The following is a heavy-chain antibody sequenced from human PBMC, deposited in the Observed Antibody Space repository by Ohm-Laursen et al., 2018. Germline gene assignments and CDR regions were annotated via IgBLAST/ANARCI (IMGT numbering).Heavy chain of an antibody. CDR2: ISGSGGST. V-gene: IGHV3-23*01. CDR3: ARARRYSSSSY. CDR1: GFTFSNSA. D-gene: IGHD6-6*01. J-gene: IGHJ4*02. Sequence: SLRLSCAASGFTFSNSAVSWVRQAPGKGLEWVSAISGSGGSTYYADSVKGRFTISRDNSKNTLYLQMNSLRAEDTAVYYCARARRYSSSSYWGQGTLVTVSS.